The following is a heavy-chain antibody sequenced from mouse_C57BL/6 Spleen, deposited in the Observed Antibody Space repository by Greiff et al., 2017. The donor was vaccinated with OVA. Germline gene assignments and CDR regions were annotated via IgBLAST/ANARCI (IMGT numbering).Heavy chain of an antibody. J-gene: IGHJ4*01. CDR2: IDPETGGT. CDR1: GYTFTDYE. D-gene: IGHD1-1*01. CDR3: TRWGTTVVDYAMDY. Sequence: QVQLQQSGAELVRPGASVTPSCKASGYTFTDYEMHWVKQTPVHGLEWIGAIDPETGGTAYNQKFKGKAILTADKSSSTAYMELRSLTSEDSAVDYCTRWGTTVVDYAMDYWGQGTSVTVSS. V-gene: IGHV1-15*01.